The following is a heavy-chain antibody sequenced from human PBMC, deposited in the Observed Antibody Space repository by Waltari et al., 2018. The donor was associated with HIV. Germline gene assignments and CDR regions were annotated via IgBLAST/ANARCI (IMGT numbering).Heavy chain of an antibody. V-gene: IGHV1-8*02. CDR1: GYPFTNSD. J-gene: IGHJ5*02. D-gene: IGHD3-3*01. CDR3: STSRPGAMFGDA. Sequence: QGQLVQSGAEVKQPGASVRISCKASGYPFTNSDINWLRQATGQGLEWMGWMNPSTGNAGFAHNFQGRVVMTRDIPINTAYMELSGLTSHDAAVYYCSTSRPGAMFGDAWGQGTLVTVSS. CDR2: MNPSTGNA.